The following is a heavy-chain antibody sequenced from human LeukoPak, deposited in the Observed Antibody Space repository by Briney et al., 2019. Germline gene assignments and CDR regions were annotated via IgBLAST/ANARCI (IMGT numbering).Heavy chain of an antibody. D-gene: IGHD3-10*01. Sequence: PGGSLRLSCAASGFTFSDYSMNWVRQAPGKGLEWVSSISRRSRHVYYAGSVKGRFTISRDDARNSLYLQMNSLRAEDMPVYFCVRDLLGSGSTTAYLYHWGQGTLVTVSS. V-gene: IGHV3-21*01. CDR3: VRDLLGSGSTTAYLYH. CDR1: GFTFSDYS. CDR2: ISRRSRHV. J-gene: IGHJ1*01.